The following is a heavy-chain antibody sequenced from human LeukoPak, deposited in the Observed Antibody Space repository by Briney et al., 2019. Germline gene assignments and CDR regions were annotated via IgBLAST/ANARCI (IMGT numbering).Heavy chain of an antibody. CDR1: GGTFSSYA. CDR3: ARAGDDSSGYYPYYFDY. V-gene: IGHV1-69*04. D-gene: IGHD3-22*01. CDR2: IIPILGIA. J-gene: IGHJ4*02. Sequence: GASVKVSCKASGGTFSSYAISWVRQAPGQGLEWMGRIIPILGIANYAQKFQGRVTITADKSTSTAYMELSSLRSEDTAAYYCARAGDDSSGYYPYYFDYWGQGTLGTVSS.